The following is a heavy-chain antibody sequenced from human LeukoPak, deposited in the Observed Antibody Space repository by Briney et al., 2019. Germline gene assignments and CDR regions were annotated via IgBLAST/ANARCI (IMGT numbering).Heavy chain of an antibody. CDR2: IVVGSGNT. J-gene: IGHJ3*02. Sequence: SVKVSCKASGFTFTSSAMQWVRQARGQRLEWIGWIVVGSGNTNYAQKFQERVTITRDMSTSTAYMELSSLRAEDTAVYYCAKIYGDGTEQKLGDAFDIWGQGTMVTVSS. D-gene: IGHD7-27*01. V-gene: IGHV1-58*02. CDR3: AKIYGDGTEQKLGDAFDI. CDR1: GFTFTSSA.